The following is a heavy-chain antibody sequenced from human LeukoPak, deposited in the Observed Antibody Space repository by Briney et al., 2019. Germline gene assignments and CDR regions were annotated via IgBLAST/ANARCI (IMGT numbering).Heavy chain of an antibody. CDR2: IYYSGST. D-gene: IGHD3-10*01. Sequence: SETLSLTCTVSGGSISSYYWSWIRQPPGKGLEWIGYIYYSGSTNYNPSLKSRVTISVDTSKNQFSLKLSSVTAADTAVYYCARLRYYYGSGSYARFDPWGQGTLVTVSS. CDR1: GGSISSYY. CDR3: ARLRYYYGSGSYARFDP. V-gene: IGHV4-59*12. J-gene: IGHJ5*02.